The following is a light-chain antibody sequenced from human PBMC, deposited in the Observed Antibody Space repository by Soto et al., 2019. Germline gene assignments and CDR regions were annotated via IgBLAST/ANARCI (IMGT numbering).Light chain of an antibody. CDR2: DAS. J-gene: IGKJ4*01. CDR1: EHIHKY. CDR3: QQYARLPLT. Sequence: DIPMTQSAPSLSSSVGDRVPIPRQASEHIHKYLNWYQQIPGKAPKLLIYDASNLAALAPSRCSGSGAGPAFTFAISGLPPDSVETYYCQQYARLPLTFGGGTKVDI. V-gene: IGKV1-33*01.